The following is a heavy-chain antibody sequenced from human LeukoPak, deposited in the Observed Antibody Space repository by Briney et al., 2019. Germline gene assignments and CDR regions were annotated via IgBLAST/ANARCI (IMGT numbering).Heavy chain of an antibody. V-gene: IGHV4-39*07. CDR2: IYYGGST. CDR1: GGSISSSSSY. J-gene: IGHJ6*03. Sequence: SETLSLTCSVSGGSISSSSSYWGWIRQPPGKGLEWIGSIYYGGSTNYNPSLKSRVTISVDTSKNQFSLKLSSVTAADTAVYYCARVPRYCSSTSCYHYYMDVWGKGTTVTVSS. CDR3: ARVPRYCSSTSCYHYYMDV. D-gene: IGHD2-2*01.